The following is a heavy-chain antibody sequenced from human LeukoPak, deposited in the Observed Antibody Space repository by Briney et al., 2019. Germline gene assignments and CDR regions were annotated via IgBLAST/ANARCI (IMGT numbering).Heavy chain of an antibody. CDR2: ISTSSTYI. V-gene: IGHV3-21*01. CDR1: GSTFSSYN. D-gene: IGHD2-15*01. J-gene: IGHJ3*02. CDR3: ARDSGVGPCLFCSGFDI. Sequence: PGGSLRLCCAASGSTFSSYNMNWVRQAPGRGLEWVSSISTSSTYIYYADSVRGRFTISRDNAKNSLSLQINSLRAEDTAVYYCARDSGVGPCLFCSGFDIWGQGTMVTVSS.